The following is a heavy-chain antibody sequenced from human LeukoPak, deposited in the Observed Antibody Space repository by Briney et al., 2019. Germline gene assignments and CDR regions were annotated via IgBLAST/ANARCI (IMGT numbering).Heavy chain of an antibody. CDR1: GFTFSSYE. CDR3: ARDLGGDYIFDY. CDR2: ISSSGSTI. J-gene: IGHJ4*02. Sequence: PGGSVRLSCAASGFTFSSYEMNWVRQAPGKGLEWVSYISSSGSTIYYADSVKGRFTISRDNSKNTLYLQMNSLRAEDTAVYYCARDLGGDYIFDYWGQGTLVTVSS. D-gene: IGHD4-17*01. V-gene: IGHV3-48*03.